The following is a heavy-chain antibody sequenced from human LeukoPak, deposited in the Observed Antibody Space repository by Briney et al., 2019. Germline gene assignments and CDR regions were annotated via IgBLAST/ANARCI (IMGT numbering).Heavy chain of an antibody. Sequence: GGSLRLSCAASGLTVSTNYMSWVRQAPGKGLEWVSVIYSGGSTYYPDSVKGRFTMSRDNSKNTLSLQMNSPRGEDTAVYYCARNVVVGDTDYFDYWGQGTLVTVSS. J-gene: IGHJ4*02. CDR2: IYSGGST. D-gene: IGHD2-15*01. CDR3: ARNVVVGDTDYFDY. CDR1: GLTVSTNY. V-gene: IGHV3-66*01.